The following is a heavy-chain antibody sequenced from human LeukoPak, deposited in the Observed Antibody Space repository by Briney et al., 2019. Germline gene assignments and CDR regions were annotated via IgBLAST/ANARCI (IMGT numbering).Heavy chain of an antibody. J-gene: IGHJ4*02. CDR3: AKRRGDVVVPSAMDY. D-gene: IGHD2-2*01. Sequence: GGSLRLSCAASGFTFSSYAMSWVRQAPGKGLEWVSVISGSDGSTYYADSVKGRFTISRDNSKNTLYLQMNSLRAEDTAVYYCAKRRGDVVVPSAMDYWGQGTLVTVSS. CDR2: ISGSDGST. V-gene: IGHV3-23*01. CDR1: GFTFSSYA.